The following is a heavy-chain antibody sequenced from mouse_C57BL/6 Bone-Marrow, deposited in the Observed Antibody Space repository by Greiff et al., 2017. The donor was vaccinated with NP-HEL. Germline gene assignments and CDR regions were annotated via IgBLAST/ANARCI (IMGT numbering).Heavy chain of an antibody. CDR2: ISYDGSN. D-gene: IGHD3-2*02. CDR3: AKTAQATRYFDY. J-gene: IGHJ2*01. Sequence: ESGPGLVKPSQSLSLTCSVTGYSITSGYYWNWIRQFPGNKLEWMGYISYDGSNNYNPSLKNRISITRDTSKNQFFLKLNSVTTEDTATYYCAKTAQATRYFDYWGQGTTLTVSS. CDR1: GYSITSGYY. V-gene: IGHV3-6*01.